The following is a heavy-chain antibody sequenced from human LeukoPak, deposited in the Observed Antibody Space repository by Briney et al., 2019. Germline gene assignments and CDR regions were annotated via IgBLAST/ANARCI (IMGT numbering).Heavy chain of an antibody. CDR2: ISAYNGNT. V-gene: IGHV1-18*01. D-gene: IGHD6-13*01. CDR3: ARSKRASSWASSGWFDP. CDR1: GYTFTSYG. Sequence: ASVKVSCKASGYTFTSYGISWVRQAPGQGREWMGWISAYNGNTNYAQKLQGRVTMTTDTSTSTAYMELRSLRSDDTAVYYCARSKRASSWASSGWFDPWGQGTLVTVSS. J-gene: IGHJ5*02.